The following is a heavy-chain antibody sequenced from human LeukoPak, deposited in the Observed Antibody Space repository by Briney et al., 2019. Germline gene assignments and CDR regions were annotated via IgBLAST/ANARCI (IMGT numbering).Heavy chain of an antibody. J-gene: IGHJ6*02. V-gene: IGHV3-23*01. CDR3: AKDHQWELQYYYYYGMDV. Sequence: GGSLRLSCAASGFTFSSYAMSWVRQAPGKGLEWVSAISGGGGSTYYADSVKGRFTISRDNSKNTLYLQMNSLRAEDTAVYYCAKDHQWELQYYYYYGMDVWGQGTTVTVSS. CDR1: GFTFSSYA. D-gene: IGHD1-26*01. CDR2: ISGGGGST.